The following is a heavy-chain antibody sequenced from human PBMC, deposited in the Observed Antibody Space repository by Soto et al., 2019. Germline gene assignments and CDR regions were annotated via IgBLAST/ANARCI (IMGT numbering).Heavy chain of an antibody. D-gene: IGHD3-22*01. CDR2: ISYDGSNK. J-gene: IGHJ3*02. V-gene: IGHV3-30-3*01. CDR3: ARAMIVVVMGEDAFDI. CDR1: GFTFSSYA. Sequence: QVQLVESGGGVVQPGRSLRLSCAASGFTFSSYAMHWVRQAPGKGLEWVAVISYDGSNKYYADSVKGRFTISRDNSKNTLYLQMNSLRAEDTAVYYCARAMIVVVMGEDAFDIWGQGTMVTVSS.